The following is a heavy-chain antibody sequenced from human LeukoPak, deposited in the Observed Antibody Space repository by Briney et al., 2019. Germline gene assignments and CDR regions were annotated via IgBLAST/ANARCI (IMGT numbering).Heavy chain of an antibody. CDR2: SRNKANRYTT. CDR3: ARAGYCSGGSCYDAFHV. D-gene: IGHD2-15*01. J-gene: IGHJ3*01. V-gene: IGHV3-72*01. CDR1: GFSFSDYY. Sequence: GGSLRLSCAASGFSFSDYYMDWVRQAPGRGLEWVGRSRNKANRYTTEYAASVKGRFTISRDDSKNSLYLQMNSLKTEDTAVFYCARAGYCSGGSCYDAFHVWGRGTMVTVSS.